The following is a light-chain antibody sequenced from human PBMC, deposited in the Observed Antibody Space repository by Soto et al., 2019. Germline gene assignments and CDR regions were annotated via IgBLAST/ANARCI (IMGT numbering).Light chain of an antibody. CDR2: GAS. Sequence: EIVMTQSPATLPVSPGERATLSCRASQSVSSNLAWYQHKPGQAPRLLIYGASTRATGIPARFSGSGSGTEFTLTISSLQSEDFAVYYCQQYNSRPTYTVGQGTKLELK. J-gene: IGKJ2*01. CDR3: QQYNSRPTYT. V-gene: IGKV3-15*01. CDR1: QSVSSN.